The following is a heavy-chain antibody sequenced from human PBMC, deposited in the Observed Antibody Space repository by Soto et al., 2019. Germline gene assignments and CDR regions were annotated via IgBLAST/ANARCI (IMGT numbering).Heavy chain of an antibody. CDR2: IWYDGSNK. Sequence: GGSLRLSCAASGFTFSSYGMHWVRQAPGKGLEWVAVIWYDGSNKYYADSVKGRFTISRDNSKNTLYLQMNSLRAEDTAVYYCARDSDSSSWYGNEDYYYGMDVWGQGTTVTVSS. CDR3: ARDSDSSSWYGNEDYYYGMDV. D-gene: IGHD6-13*01. V-gene: IGHV3-33*01. J-gene: IGHJ6*02. CDR1: GFTFSSYG.